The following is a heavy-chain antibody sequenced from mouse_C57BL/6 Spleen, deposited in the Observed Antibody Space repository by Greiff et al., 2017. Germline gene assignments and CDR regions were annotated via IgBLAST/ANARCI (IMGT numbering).Heavy chain of an antibody. Sequence: VQLQQSGPELVKPGASVKISCKASGYAFSSSWMNWVKQRPGKGLEWIGRIYPGGGDTNYTGKFKGKATLTADKSSSTAYMQLSSLTSEDSAVYFCARMVGGYGMEYWGQEGSGTVSS. CDR2: IYPGGGDT. CDR3: ARMVGGYGMEY. J-gene: IGHJ4*01. CDR1: GYAFSSSW. D-gene: IGHD1-1*02. V-gene: IGHV1-82*01.